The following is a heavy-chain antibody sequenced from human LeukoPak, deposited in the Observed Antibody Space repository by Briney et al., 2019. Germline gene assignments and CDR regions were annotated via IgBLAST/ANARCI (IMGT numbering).Heavy chain of an antibody. J-gene: IGHJ5*02. Sequence: ASVKVSCKASGYTFTSYGISWVRQAPGQGLEWMGWISAYNGNTNYAQKLQGRVTMTTGTSTSTAYMELRSLRSDDTAVYYCARVLHLYCSSTSCSDWFDPWGQGTLVTVS. CDR1: GYTFTSYG. CDR3: ARVLHLYCSSTSCSDWFDP. V-gene: IGHV1-18*01. D-gene: IGHD2-2*01. CDR2: ISAYNGNT.